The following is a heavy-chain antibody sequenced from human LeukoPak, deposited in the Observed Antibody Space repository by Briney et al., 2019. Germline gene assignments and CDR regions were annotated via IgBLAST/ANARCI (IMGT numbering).Heavy chain of an antibody. J-gene: IGHJ6*02. V-gene: IGHV5-51*01. D-gene: IGHD5-18*01. CDR1: GYSFTSYW. CDR2: IYPGDSDT. Sequence: GESLKISCKGSGYSFTSYWIGWVRQMPGKGLEWMGIIYPGDSDTRYSPSFQGQVTISADKSISTAYLQWSSLKASDTAMYYCARLPIQLSRNYYYYYYGMDVWGQGTTVTVSS. CDR3: ARLPIQLSRNYYYYYYGMDV.